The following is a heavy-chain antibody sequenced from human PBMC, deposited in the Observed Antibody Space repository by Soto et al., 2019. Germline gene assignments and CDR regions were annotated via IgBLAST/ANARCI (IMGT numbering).Heavy chain of an antibody. CDR2: YHSGGST. V-gene: IGHV4-30-4*01. CDR1: GVSLNTADTW. CDR3: VRSRRMEIGNDYGLDV. D-gene: IGHD1-1*01. Sequence: QVQLQESGSGLVKPSQSLSLTCTVSGVSLNTADTWWSWIRQSPGKGLEFIGYYHSGGSTYYDASFRSRVIISADTSNSQFALKLSSVTVADTAAYFCVRSRRMEIGNDYGLDVWGQGTTVTVSS. J-gene: IGHJ6*02.